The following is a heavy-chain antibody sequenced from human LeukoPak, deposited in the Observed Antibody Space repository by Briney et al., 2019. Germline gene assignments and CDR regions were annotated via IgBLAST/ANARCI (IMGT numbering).Heavy chain of an antibody. D-gene: IGHD3-10*01. J-gene: IGHJ4*02. CDR3: ARALGVGFAEDVYYFDF. Sequence: GASVKVSCKASGYTLTDYYIHWVRQAPGQGLEWMGRINPNSGGTNYAQKFQGRVTMTRDTPINTVYLKLTSLRSTDTALYYCARALGVGFAEDVYYFDFWGQGSLVTVSS. V-gene: IGHV1-2*06. CDR2: INPNSGGT. CDR1: GYTLTDYY.